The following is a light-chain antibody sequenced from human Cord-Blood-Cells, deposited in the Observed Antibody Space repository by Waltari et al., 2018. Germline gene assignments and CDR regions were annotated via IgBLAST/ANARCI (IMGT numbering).Light chain of an antibody. J-gene: IGKJ2*03. Sequence: DIQMTQSPSSLSASVGDRVTITCRASQSISSYLNWYQQKPGKAPKLLIYAASSLQSGVPSRFSGSEAVTDFTLTISSLQPEDFATYDCQQSYSTQYSFGQGTKLEIK. CDR2: AAS. V-gene: IGKV1-39*01. CDR1: QSISSY. CDR3: QQSYSTQYS.